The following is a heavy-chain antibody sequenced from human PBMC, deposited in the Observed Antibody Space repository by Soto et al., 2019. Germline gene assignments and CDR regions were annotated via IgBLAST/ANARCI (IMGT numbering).Heavy chain of an antibody. Sequence: PSETLSLTCAVYGGSFSSYHWSWIRQTPGKGMEWIGDINHLTTTNYNPSLKSRVIISLDTPKNQFSLKLSSVTAADTAVYYCARGYDTALSPIFWGQGILVTVSS. CDR3: ARGYDTALSPIF. J-gene: IGHJ4*02. CDR2: INHLTTT. D-gene: IGHD5-18*01. V-gene: IGHV4-34*01. CDR1: GGSFSSYH.